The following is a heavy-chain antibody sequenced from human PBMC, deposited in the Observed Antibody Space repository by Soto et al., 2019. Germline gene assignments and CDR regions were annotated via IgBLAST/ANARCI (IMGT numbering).Heavy chain of an antibody. CDR2: ISSSSSYI. V-gene: IGHV3-21*01. Sequence: PGGSLRLSCAASGFTFSSYSMNWVRQAPGKGLEWVSSISSSSSYIYYADSVKGRFTISRDNAKNSLYLQMNSLRAEDTAVYYCARGSESSLWFGEPSLSPGDAFDIWGQGTMVTVSS. J-gene: IGHJ3*02. CDR3: ARGSESSLWFGEPSLSPGDAFDI. CDR1: GFTFSSYS. D-gene: IGHD3-10*01.